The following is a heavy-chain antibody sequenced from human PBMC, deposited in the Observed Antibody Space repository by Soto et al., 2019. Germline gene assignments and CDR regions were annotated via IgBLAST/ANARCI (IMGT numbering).Heavy chain of an antibody. V-gene: IGHV3-15*01. CDR2: IKSKTDGGTT. Sequence: PGGSLRLSCAASGFTFDDYGMSWVRQAPGKGLEWVGRIKSKTDGGTTDYAAPVKGRFTISRDDSKNTLYLQMNSLKTEDTAVYYCTPAPLYSSSWFDYWGQGTLVTVSS. D-gene: IGHD6-13*01. CDR3: TPAPLYSSSWFDY. CDR1: GFTFDDYG. J-gene: IGHJ4*02.